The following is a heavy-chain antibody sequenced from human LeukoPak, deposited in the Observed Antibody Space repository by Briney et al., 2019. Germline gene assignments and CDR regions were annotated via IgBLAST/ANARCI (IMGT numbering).Heavy chain of an antibody. CDR1: GGTFSSYA. CDR2: IIPIFGTA. V-gene: IGHV1-69*06. J-gene: IGHJ6*04. D-gene: IGHD6-13*01. CDR3: ARVGPQQLVPFYYYGMDV. Sequence: SVRVSCKASGGTFSSYAISWVRQAPGQGLEWMGGIIPIFGTANYAQKFQGRVTITADKSTSTAYMELSSLRSEDTAVYYCARVGPQQLVPFYYYGMDVWGKGTTVTVSS.